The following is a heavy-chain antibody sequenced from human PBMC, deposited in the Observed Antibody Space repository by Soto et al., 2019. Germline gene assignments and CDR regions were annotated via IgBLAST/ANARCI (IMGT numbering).Heavy chain of an antibody. V-gene: IGHV3-30*18. CDR2: ISYDGSNK. CDR3: AKVGSGWGIDY. D-gene: IGHD6-19*01. Sequence: GGSLRLSCAASGFTFSSYGMHWVRQAPGKGLEWVAVISYDGSNKYYADSVKGRFTISRDNSKNTLYLQMNSLRAEDTAVYYCAKVGSGWGIDYWGQGTLVTVSS. CDR1: GFTFSSYG. J-gene: IGHJ4*02.